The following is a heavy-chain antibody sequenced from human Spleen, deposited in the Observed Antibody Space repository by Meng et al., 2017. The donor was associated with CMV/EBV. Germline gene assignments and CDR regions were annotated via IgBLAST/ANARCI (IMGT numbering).Heavy chain of an antibody. V-gene: IGHV4-59*01. CDR1: GGSISSYY. CDR2: IYYSGST. Sequence: GSLRLSCTVSGGSISSYYWSWIRQPPGKGLEWIGYIYYSGSTNYNPSLKSRVTISVDTSKNQFSLKLSSVTAADTAVYYCARERGGLSSIAGGGVDYWGQGTLVTVSS. CDR3: ARERGGLSSIAGGGVDY. D-gene: IGHD6-6*01. J-gene: IGHJ4*02.